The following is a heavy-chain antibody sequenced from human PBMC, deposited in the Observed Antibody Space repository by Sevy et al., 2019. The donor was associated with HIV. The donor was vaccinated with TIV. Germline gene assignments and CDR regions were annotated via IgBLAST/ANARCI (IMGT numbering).Heavy chain of an antibody. Sequence: SETLSLTCNVSVGSVSDYYWAWIRQPAGKGLEWIGRFYDGGRFSSAWTSKYNPSLKSRVSMSVETSKNQVSMKVTSVTAADAAVYYCARDGQYGLDVWGQGTTVTVSS. J-gene: IGHJ6*02. CDR1: VGSVSDYY. V-gene: IGHV4-4*07. CDR3: ARDGQYGLDV. CDR2: FYDGGRF.